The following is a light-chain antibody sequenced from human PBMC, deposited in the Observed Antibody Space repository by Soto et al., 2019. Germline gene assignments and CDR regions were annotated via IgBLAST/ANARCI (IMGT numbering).Light chain of an antibody. CDR1: QSVDNY. CDR2: DVS. CDR3: QQRSNRPRFT. Sequence: EIVLTQSPGTLSLSPGERATLSCRAIQSVDNYLAWYQQKPGQAPRLLIYDVSNRATGTPARFSGSGSGTDFTLSISSLEPEDFAVYYCQQRSNRPRFTFGPGTKVDIK. V-gene: IGKV3-11*01. J-gene: IGKJ3*01.